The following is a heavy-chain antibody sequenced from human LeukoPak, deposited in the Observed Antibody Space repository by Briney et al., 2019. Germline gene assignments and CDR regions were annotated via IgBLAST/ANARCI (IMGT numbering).Heavy chain of an antibody. D-gene: IGHD3-22*01. J-gene: IGHJ1*01. CDR2: FRSTAYGGTT. CDR1: GFTFGDYA. Sequence: GGSLRLSCTASGFTFGDYAMSWVRQAPGKGREWVGFFRSTAYGGTTEYAASVKGRFTLSRDDSKSIAYLQMNSLKTEDTAVYYCTRGTFYYDSSGYPNFQHWGQGTLVTVSS. CDR3: TRGTFYYDSSGYPNFQH. V-gene: IGHV3-49*04.